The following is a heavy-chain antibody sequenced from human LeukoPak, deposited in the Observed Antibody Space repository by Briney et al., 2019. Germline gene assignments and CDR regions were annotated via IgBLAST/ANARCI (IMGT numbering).Heavy chain of an antibody. J-gene: IGHJ4*02. V-gene: IGHV4-34*01. CDR3: ARTNIAVVPAAMPLDY. D-gene: IGHD2-2*01. CDR2: INHSGST. Sequence: PSETLSLTCAVYGGSFSGYYWSWIRQPPGKGLEWIGEINHSGSTNYNPSLKSRVTISVDTSKNQFSLKLSSVTAADTAVYYCARTNIAVVPAAMPLDYWGQGTLVTVSS. CDR1: GGSFSGYY.